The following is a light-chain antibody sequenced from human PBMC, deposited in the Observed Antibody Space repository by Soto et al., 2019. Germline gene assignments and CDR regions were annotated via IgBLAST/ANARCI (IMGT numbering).Light chain of an antibody. CDR2: DAS. Sequence: EIVLTQSPATLSLSPGETATLSGRASQSVSSYLAWYQQKPGQAPRLLIYDASNRATGIPARFSGSGSGTDFTLTISSLEPEDFAVYYCQQRSNWRTFGQGTKVDIK. CDR1: QSVSSY. CDR3: QQRSNWRT. V-gene: IGKV3-11*01. J-gene: IGKJ1*01.